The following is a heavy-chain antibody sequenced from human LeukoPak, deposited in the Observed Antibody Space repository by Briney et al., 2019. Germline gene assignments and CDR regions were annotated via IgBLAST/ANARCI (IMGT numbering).Heavy chain of an antibody. CDR1: GLTFSSYG. CDR2: STGSGGTT. Sequence: GGSLRLSCAASGLTFSSYGLSWVRQAPAKGLEWVSSSTGSGGTTHADSVRGRFTISRDNSKSTLYLQMNSLGVEDTAVYYCAKNVLGSGSYSWYFDLWGRGTLVTVSS. V-gene: IGHV3-23*01. D-gene: IGHD1-26*01. CDR3: AKNVLGSGSYSWYFDL. J-gene: IGHJ2*01.